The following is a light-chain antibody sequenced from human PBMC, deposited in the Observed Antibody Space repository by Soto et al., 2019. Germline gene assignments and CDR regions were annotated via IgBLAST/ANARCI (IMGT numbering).Light chain of an antibody. CDR1: QFVSSR. CDR3: QQYNSWPLT. Sequence: DILVTQSPATLSASPGERVTLSCRASQFVSSRLAWYQQRPGQVPRLLIYDIFTRATGVPTRISGSGSGTEFTLTISSLQSEDFAVYYCQQYNSWPLTFGGGTKVDIK. J-gene: IGKJ4*01. CDR2: DIF. V-gene: IGKV3D-15*01.